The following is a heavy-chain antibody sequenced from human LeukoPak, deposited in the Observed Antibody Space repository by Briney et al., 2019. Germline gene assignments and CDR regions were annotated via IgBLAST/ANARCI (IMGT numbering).Heavy chain of an antibody. CDR2: INHSGST. Sequence: SETLSLTCAVYGGSFSGYYWSWIRQPPGKGLEWIGEINHSGSTNYNPSLKSRVTISVDTSKNQFSLKLSSVTAADTAVYYCARGLFDYWGQGTLVTVSS. CDR1: GGSFSGYY. J-gene: IGHJ4*02. V-gene: IGHV4-34*01. CDR3: ARGLFDY.